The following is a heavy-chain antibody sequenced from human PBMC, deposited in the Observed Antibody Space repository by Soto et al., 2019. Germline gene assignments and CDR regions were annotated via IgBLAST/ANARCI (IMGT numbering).Heavy chain of an antibody. Sequence: SVKISCKTSGYSFTKYGLHWVRQAPGQRLEWMGWINPGNGDTKYSQKFQGRVTITRDTSATTAYMELSSLRSEDSAVFYCARTDCSSTSCYNYYYYGMDVWGQGTTVTVSS. CDR1: GYSFTKYG. J-gene: IGHJ6*02. CDR3: ARTDCSSTSCYNYYYYGMDV. CDR2: INPGNGDT. D-gene: IGHD2-2*01. V-gene: IGHV1-3*01.